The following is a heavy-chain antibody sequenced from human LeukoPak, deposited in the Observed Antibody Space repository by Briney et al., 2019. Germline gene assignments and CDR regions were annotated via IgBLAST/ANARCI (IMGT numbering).Heavy chain of an antibody. CDR3: ARDPGLERPGGVSFDY. CDR1: GGSISSGDYY. J-gene: IGHJ4*02. D-gene: IGHD1-1*01. Sequence: PSETLSLTCTVSGGSISSGDYYWSWIRQPPGKGLEWIGYIYYSGSTYYNPSLKSRVTISVDASKNQFSLKLSSVTAADTAVYYCARDPGLERPGGVSFDYWGQGSLVTVSS. V-gene: IGHV4-30-4*08. CDR2: IYYSGST.